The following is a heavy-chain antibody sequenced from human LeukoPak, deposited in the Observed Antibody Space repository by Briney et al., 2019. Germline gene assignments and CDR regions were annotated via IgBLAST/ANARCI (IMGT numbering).Heavy chain of an antibody. CDR3: AKCAESYGNDAFDL. CDR1: GFAFSDSY. J-gene: IGHJ3*01. CDR2: ISSGGSTM. D-gene: IGHD3-16*01. V-gene: IGHV3-11*01. Sequence: GGSLRLSCEASGFAFSDSYMSWIRQAPGKGLEWLSYISSGGSTMYHAAPLKGRFAISRDNAKKSLYLQLNRLRVEDTAVYYCAKCAESYGNDAFDLWGPGTTVTVSS.